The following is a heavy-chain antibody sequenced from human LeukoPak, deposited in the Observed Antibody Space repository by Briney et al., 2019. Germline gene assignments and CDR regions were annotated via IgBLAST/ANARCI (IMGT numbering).Heavy chain of an antibody. Sequence: ASVKVSCKASGYTFTSYGISWVRQAPGRGLEWMGWISAYNGNTNYAQKLQGRVTMTTDTPTSTAYMELRSLRSDDTAVYYCARDRADCSTTSCSDYYYYMDVWGKGTTVTVSS. CDR1: GYTFTSYG. V-gene: IGHV1-18*01. D-gene: IGHD2-2*01. CDR3: ARDRADCSTTSCSDYYYYMDV. CDR2: ISAYNGNT. J-gene: IGHJ6*03.